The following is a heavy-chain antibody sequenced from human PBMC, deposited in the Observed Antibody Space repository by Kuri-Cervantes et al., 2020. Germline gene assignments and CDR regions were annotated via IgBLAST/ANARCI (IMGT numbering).Heavy chain of an antibody. V-gene: IGHV3-30-3*01. CDR1: GFTFSSYA. CDR3: ARGGAKGFKGLDY. CDR2: ISYDGSNK. Sequence: GGSLRLSCAASGFTFSSYATHWVRQAPGKGLEWVAVISYDGSNKYYADSVKGRFTISRDNAKNTLYLQMNSLRAEDTAVYYCARGGAKGFKGLDYWGQGTLVTVSS. J-gene: IGHJ4*02. D-gene: IGHD3-10*01.